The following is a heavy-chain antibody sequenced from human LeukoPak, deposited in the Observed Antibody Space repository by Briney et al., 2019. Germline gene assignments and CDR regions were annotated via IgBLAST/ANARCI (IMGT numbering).Heavy chain of an antibody. Sequence: ASETLSLTCTVSGGSISSSSYYWGWIRQPPGKGLEWIGSIYYSGSTYYNPSLKSRVTISVDTSKNQFPLKLSSVTAADTAVYYCARDRPFFVAARQGGSRWFDPWGQGTLVTVSS. CDR2: IYYSGST. D-gene: IGHD6-6*01. J-gene: IGHJ5*02. V-gene: IGHV4-39*06. CDR3: ARDRPFFVAARQGGSRWFDP. CDR1: GGSISSSSYY.